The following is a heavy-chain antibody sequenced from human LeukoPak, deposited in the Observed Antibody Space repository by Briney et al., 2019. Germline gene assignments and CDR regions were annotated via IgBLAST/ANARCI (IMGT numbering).Heavy chain of an antibody. CDR2: INGDGSNS. D-gene: IGHD3-16*01. CDR3: ARTSPTSHFDF. V-gene: IGHV3-74*01. CDR1: GFTFTTYW. Sequence: AGGSLRLSCVASGFTFTTYWMHWVRQAPGKGLVWVSRINGDGSNSNYADSVKGRFTISRDNARNTLYLQMNGLRAEDTALYYCARTSPTSHFDFWGQGTLVTVSP. J-gene: IGHJ4*02.